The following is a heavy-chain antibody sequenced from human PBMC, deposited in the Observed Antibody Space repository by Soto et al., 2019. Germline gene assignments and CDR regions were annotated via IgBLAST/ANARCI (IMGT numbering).Heavy chain of an antibody. J-gene: IGHJ4*02. CDR1: GFNFGNYW. CDR3: ARGGARFSESDW. CDR2: INTDGSEA. V-gene: IGHV3-7*01. Sequence: EVHLVESGGGLVQPGGSLRLSCAGSGFNFGNYWMTWVRQAPGKGLEWLANINTDGSEAYHVDSVRGRFTISRDTAKSSMFLEMNSLRDEETAVYFCARGGARFSESDWWGQGTLVTVSS. D-gene: IGHD3-3*01.